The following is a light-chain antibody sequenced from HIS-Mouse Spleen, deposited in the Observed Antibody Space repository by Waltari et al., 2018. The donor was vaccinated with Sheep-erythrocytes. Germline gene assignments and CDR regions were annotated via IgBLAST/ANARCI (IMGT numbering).Light chain of an antibody. CDR1: SSDVGRYNY. V-gene: IGLV2-23*01. CDR3: CSYAGSSTPWV. J-gene: IGLJ3*02. CDR2: EGS. Sequence: QSALTQPASVSGSPGQSITIPCTGTSSDVGRYNYVSWYQQHPGKAPKLMIYEGSKRPSGVSNRFSGSKSGNTASLTISGLQAEDEADYYCCSYAGSSTPWVFGGGTKLTVL.